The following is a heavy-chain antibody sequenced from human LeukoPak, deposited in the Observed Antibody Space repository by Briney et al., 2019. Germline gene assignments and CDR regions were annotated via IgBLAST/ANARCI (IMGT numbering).Heavy chain of an antibody. V-gene: IGHV4-59*08. CDR1: GGSMSPYH. D-gene: IGHD2-21*01. Sequence: SETLSLTCTVSGGSMSPYHWGWIRQPPGKGLEWTGYIYYSGSTNYNPSLNSRVTISVDTSKNQFSLRLSSVTAADTAIYYCAGAGCGRFDYWGERTLVTVSS. CDR2: IYYSGST. J-gene: IGHJ4*02. CDR3: AGAGCGRFDY.